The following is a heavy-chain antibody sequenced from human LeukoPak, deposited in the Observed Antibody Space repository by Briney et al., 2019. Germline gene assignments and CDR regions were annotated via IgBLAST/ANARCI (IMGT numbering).Heavy chain of an antibody. CDR3: ARAAAPDELGHFAY. CDR2: IIPIFGIA. CDR1: GGTFSSYA. V-gene: IGHV1-69*04. D-gene: IGHD7-27*01. J-gene: IGHJ4*02. Sequence: GASVKVSCKASGGTFSSYAISWVRQPPGQGLEWMGRIIPIFGIANYAQNFQGRVTVTADKSTSTAYMELSSLSSEDPAVYYCARAAAPDELGHFAYWGQGTLVTVSS.